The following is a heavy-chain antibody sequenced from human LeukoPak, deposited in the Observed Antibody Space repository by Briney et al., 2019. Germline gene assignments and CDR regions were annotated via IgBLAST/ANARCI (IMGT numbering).Heavy chain of an antibody. D-gene: IGHD2-21*01. CDR1: GYTFTDYY. Sequence: ASVTVSCKTSGYTFTDYYMHWVRQAPGQGLEWMGWINPNTGGTSSAQKFQGRVTMSRDTAITTVYMEVSWLASDDTAIYYCARADRLHGGPYLIGPWGQGTLVTVSS. J-gene: IGHJ5*02. CDR3: ARADRLHGGPYLIGP. CDR2: INPNTGGT. V-gene: IGHV1-2*02.